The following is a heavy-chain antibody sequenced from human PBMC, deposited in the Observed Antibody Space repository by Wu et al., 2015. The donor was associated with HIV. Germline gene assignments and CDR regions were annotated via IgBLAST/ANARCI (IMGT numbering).Heavy chain of an antibody. D-gene: IGHD6-19*01. CDR1: GDTFSTDD. CDR2: IIPMFGTT. V-gene: IGHV1-69*13. Sequence: QVQLVQSGAEVKKPGSSVKVSCKSFGDTFSTDDIHWVRQAPGQGPEWMGRIIPMFGTTNYAQRFLGRVTISADESTSTAYMELSSLRSEDTAVYYCARVVGSSGRDYFYQGMDVWGQGTTVTVSS. CDR3: ARVVGSSGRDYFYQGMDV. J-gene: IGHJ6*02.